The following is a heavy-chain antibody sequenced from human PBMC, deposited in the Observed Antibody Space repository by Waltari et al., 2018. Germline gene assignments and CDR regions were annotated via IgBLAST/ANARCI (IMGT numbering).Heavy chain of an antibody. Sequence: QVQLVQSGAEVKKPGASVKVSCKVSGYTLTELSMHWVRQAPGKGLEWMGGFDPEDGETIYAQKFQGRVTMTEDTSTDTAYMELSSLRSEDTAVYYCATAGIVVVPAAMWYYYYGMDVWGQGTTVIVSS. D-gene: IGHD2-2*01. CDR3: ATAGIVVVPAAMWYYYYGMDV. CDR1: GYTLTELS. CDR2: FDPEDGET. J-gene: IGHJ6*02. V-gene: IGHV1-24*01.